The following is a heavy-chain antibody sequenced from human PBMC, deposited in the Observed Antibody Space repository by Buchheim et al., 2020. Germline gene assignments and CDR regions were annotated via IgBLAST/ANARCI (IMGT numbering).Heavy chain of an antibody. CDR2: VYYSGST. CDR1: GGSISDYY. J-gene: IGHJ5*02. CDR3: ARDSFRTGPGGGFDP. D-gene: IGHD3/OR15-3a*01. Sequence: QVQLQESGPGLVKPSETLSLTCTVSGGSISDYYWSWIRQPPGKGLEWIGFVYYSGSTNYNSSLKSRVTISVDTSKKQFSLRLSSVTAADTAVYYCARDSFRTGPGGGFDPWGQGTL. V-gene: IGHV4-59*01.